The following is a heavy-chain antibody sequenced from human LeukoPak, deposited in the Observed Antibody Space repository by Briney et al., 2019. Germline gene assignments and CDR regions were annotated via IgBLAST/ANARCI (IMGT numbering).Heavy chain of an antibody. D-gene: IGHD1-20*01. CDR3: ARVNPSITGQFYYFDY. CDR2: INHSGST. CDR1: GGSFSGYY. J-gene: IGHJ4*02. Sequence: SETPSLTCTVYGGSFSGYYWSWIRQPPGKGPEWIGEINHSGSTNYNPSLKSRVTISVDTSKNQFSLKLSSVTAADTAVYYCARVNPSITGQFYYFDYWGQGTLVTVSS. V-gene: IGHV4-34*01.